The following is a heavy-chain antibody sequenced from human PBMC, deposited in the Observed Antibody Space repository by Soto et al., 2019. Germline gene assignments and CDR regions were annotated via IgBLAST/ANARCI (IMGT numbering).Heavy chain of an antibody. J-gene: IGHJ6*02. Sequence: SETLSLTCAVCGGSFSGYYWSWIRQPPGKGLEWIGEINRSGSTNYNPSLKSRVTISVDTSKNQFSLKLSSVTAADTAVYYCARSVYYDFWSGSLYGMDVWGQGTTVTVSS. CDR1: GGSFSGYY. D-gene: IGHD3-3*01. CDR2: INRSGST. CDR3: ARSVYYDFWSGSLYGMDV. V-gene: IGHV4-34*01.